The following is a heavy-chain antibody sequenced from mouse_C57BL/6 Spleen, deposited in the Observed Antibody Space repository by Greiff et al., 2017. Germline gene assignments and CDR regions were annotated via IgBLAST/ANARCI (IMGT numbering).Heavy chain of an antibody. CDR2: INPNNGGT. CDR3: AGMVTTEAGY. D-gene: IGHD2-2*01. J-gene: IGHJ2*01. Sequence: VQLQQSGPELVKPGASVKMSCKASGYTFTDYNMHWVKQSHGKSLEWIGYINPNNGGTSYNQKFKGKATLTVNKSSSTAYMELRSLTSEDSEVYYCAGMVTTEAGYWGEGTTLTVAS. CDR1: GYTFTDYN. V-gene: IGHV1-22*01.